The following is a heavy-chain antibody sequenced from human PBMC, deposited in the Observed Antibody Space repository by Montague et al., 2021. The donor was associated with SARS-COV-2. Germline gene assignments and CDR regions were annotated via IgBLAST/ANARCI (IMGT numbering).Heavy chain of an antibody. CDR3: ARDGVQFGDWPYYFAF. D-gene: IGHD2-21*02. CDR2: ISSSGTYI. Sequence: SLRLSRAASGFTFNTYSMHWVRRAPGKGLEWVSSISSSGTYIYYADSARGRFTISRDNAHNSLSLQLNSLRPEDTALYYCARDGVQFGDWPYYFAFWGQGTLIYVSS. J-gene: IGHJ4*02. CDR1: GFTFNTYS. V-gene: IGHV3-21*01.